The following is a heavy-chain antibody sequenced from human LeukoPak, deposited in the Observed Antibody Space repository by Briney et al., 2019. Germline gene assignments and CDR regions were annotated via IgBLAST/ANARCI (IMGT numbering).Heavy chain of an antibody. CDR1: GFTFSSYG. CDR2: IWYDGSNK. V-gene: IGHV3-33*01. J-gene: IGHJ4*02. Sequence: GRSLRLSCAASGFTFSSYGMHWVRQAPGKGLEWVAVIWYDGSNKYYADSVKGRFTISRDNSKNTLYLQMNSLRAEDTAVYYCARDRSEWELNYWGQGTLVTVSS. CDR3: ARDRSEWELNY. D-gene: IGHD1-26*01.